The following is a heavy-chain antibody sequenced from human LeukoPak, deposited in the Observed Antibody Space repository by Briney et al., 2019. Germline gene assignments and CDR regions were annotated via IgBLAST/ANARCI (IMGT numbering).Heavy chain of an antibody. J-gene: IGHJ4*02. Sequence: GSSVKVSCKASGGTFKNYAVTWVRQAPGQGLEWMGGFIPIFDTTNYAPNFQGRVTITTDESSNTAYMELSSLKSEDTAVYYCARDVPSSGYDLGGLDYWGQGTLVTVSS. CDR1: GGTFKNYA. CDR3: ARDVPSSGYDLGGLDY. D-gene: IGHD5-12*01. CDR2: FIPIFDTT. V-gene: IGHV1-69*05.